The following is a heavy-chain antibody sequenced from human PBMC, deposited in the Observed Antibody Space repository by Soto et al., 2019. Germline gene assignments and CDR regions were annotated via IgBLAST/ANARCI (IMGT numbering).Heavy chain of an antibody. J-gene: IGHJ4*02. D-gene: IGHD2-21*01. CDR1: GYSFTSYW. V-gene: IGHV5-51*01. CDR3: ARGGDTASALIPLDY. CDR2: IYPGDSDT. Sequence: GESLKISCKGSGYSFTSYWIGWVRQMPGKGLEWMGIIYPGDSDTRYSPSFQGQVTISADKSISTAYLQWSSLKASDTAMYYCARGGDTASALIPLDYWGQGTLVTVSS.